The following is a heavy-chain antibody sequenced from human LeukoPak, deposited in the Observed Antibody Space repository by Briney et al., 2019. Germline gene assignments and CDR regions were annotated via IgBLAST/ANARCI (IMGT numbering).Heavy chain of an antibody. CDR1: GFTFSSYG. J-gene: IGHJ4*02. CDR3: ARLVGATGVSYFDY. D-gene: IGHD1-26*01. CDR2: IYHSGST. Sequence: PGRSLRLSCAASGFTFSSYGMHWVRQAPGKGLEWIGEIYHSGSTNYNPSLRSRVTISVDKSKNQFSLKLTSVTAADTAMFYCARLVGATGVSYFDYWGQGTLVTVSS. V-gene: IGHV4-4*02.